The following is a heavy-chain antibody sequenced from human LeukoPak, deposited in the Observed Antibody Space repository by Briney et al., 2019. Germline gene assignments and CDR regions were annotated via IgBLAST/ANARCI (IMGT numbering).Heavy chain of an antibody. CDR1: GYTFTSYY. CDR3: AREVAAAGLFDY. J-gene: IGHJ4*02. Sequence: ASVKVSCKASGYTFTSYYMHWVRQAPGQGLEWMGIINPSGGSTSYAQKSQGRATMTRDTSTSTVYMELSSLRSEDTAVYYCAREVAAAGLFDYWGQGTLVTVSS. D-gene: IGHD6-13*01. V-gene: IGHV1-46*01. CDR2: INPSGGST.